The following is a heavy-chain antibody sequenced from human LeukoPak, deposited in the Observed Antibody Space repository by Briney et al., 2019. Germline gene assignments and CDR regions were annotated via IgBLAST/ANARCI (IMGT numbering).Heavy chain of an antibody. CDR2: INHSGST. Sequence: KPSETPSLTRAVHGGSLSGYYWGRIRPPPGKGREWVGGINHSGSTNYNPSLKSRVTISVDTSKNQFSLKLSSVTAADTAVYYCARMGGYGRWLRPGAVGYWGQGTLVTVSS. V-gene: IGHV4-34*01. CDR1: GGSLSGYY. J-gene: IGHJ4*02. CDR3: ARMGGYGRWLRPGAVGY. D-gene: IGHD5-12*01.